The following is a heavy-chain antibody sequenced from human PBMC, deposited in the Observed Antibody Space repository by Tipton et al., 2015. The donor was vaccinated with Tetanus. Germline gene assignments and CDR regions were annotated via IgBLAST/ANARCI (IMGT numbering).Heavy chain of an antibody. CDR2: ISGGGGNT. D-gene: IGHD5-24*01. Sequence: VQLVQSGGGVVQPGWSLRLSCAASGFTFRSYAMNWVRQAPGKGLEWVSTISGGGGNTYYADSVKGRFTISRDNSKNTLYLQMNSLRAEDTAVYYCAKPPPYGYNYWYFDYWGQGTLVTVSS. V-gene: IGHV3-23*04. CDR1: GFTFRSYA. J-gene: IGHJ4*02. CDR3: AKPPPYGYNYWYFDY.